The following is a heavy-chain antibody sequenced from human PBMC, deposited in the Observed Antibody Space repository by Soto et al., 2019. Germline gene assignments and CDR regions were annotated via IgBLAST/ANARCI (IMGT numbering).Heavy chain of an antibody. CDR3: ARDVRLAAAAYYFDY. V-gene: IGHV4-59*01. J-gene: IGHJ4*02. CDR2: IYYSGST. Sequence: SETLSLTCTVSGGSISSYYWSWIRQPPGMGLEWIGYIYYSGSTNYNPSLKSRVTISVDTSKNQFSLKLSSVTAADTAVYYCARDVRLAAAAYYFDYWGQGTLVTVSS. CDR1: GGSISSYY. D-gene: IGHD6-13*01.